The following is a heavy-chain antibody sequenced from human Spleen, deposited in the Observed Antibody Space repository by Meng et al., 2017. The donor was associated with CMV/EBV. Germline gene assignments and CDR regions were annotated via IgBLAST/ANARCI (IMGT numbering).Heavy chain of an antibody. CDR2: IYQRGST. Sequence: SHVWGGVRQVAGKWLEWIGEIYQRGSTSYNPSLRSRVTISVDKFKSQFSMKLGSVTAADTAVYYCARIERRRILKYCGSDCSTTDYWGQGTLVTVSS. CDR1: SHV. D-gene: IGHD2-21*02. CDR3: ARIERRRILKYCGSDCSTTDY. V-gene: IGHV4-4*02. J-gene: IGHJ4*02.